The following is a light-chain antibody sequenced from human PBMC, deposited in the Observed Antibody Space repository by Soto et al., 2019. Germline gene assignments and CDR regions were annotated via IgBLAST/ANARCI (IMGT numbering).Light chain of an antibody. CDR1: SSDVGGYNY. CDR2: EVS. J-gene: IGLJ3*02. Sequence: QSALTQPASVSGSPGQSITISCTGTSSDVGGYNYVSWYQQHPGIAPKLMIYEVSKRPSGVPDRFSGSKSGNTASLTVSGLQAEDEADYYCNSYAGSNNWVFGGGTKLTVL. V-gene: IGLV2-8*01. CDR3: NSYAGSNNWV.